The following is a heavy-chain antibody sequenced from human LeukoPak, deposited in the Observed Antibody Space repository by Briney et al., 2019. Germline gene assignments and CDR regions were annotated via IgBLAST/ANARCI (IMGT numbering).Heavy chain of an antibody. CDR3: ASSRFGSPALGY. Sequence: ASVKVSCKASGYTFTSYYVHWVRQAPGQGLEWMGVINPSGGSTSYAQKFQGRVTMTRDTSISTAYMELSRLRSDDTAVYYCASSRFGSPALGYWGQGTLVTVSS. V-gene: IGHV1-46*01. J-gene: IGHJ4*02. CDR2: INPSGGST. CDR1: GYTFTSYY. D-gene: IGHD3-10*01.